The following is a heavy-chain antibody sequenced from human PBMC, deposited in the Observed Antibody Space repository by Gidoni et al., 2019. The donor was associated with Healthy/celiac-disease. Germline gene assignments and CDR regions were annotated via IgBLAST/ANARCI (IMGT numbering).Heavy chain of an antibody. CDR3: AKVWSMTTGTRGWFDP. CDR1: GFTLSSYA. D-gene: IGHD4-17*01. CDR2: ISGSGVST. J-gene: IGHJ5*02. Sequence: EVQLLESVGGLVQPGGSLRLSCAASGFTLSSYAMSWVRQAPGKGLEWVSAISGSGVSTYYADSVQGRFTISRDNSKNTLYLQMNSLRAEDTAVYYCAKVWSMTTGTRGWFDPWGQGTLVTVSS. V-gene: IGHV3-23*01.